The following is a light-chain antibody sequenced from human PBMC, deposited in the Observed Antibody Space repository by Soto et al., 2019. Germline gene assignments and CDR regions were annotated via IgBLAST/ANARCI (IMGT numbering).Light chain of an antibody. CDR1: SSDVGSYDL. Sequence: QSVLTQPASVSGSPGQSITISCTGTSSDVGSYDLVSWYQHHPGKAPKLMIYEVSKRPSGVSNRFSGSKSDNTASLTISELQAEDEADYYCCSFAGSSTYVFGTGTKVTVL. CDR2: EVS. V-gene: IGLV2-23*02. CDR3: CSFAGSSTYV. J-gene: IGLJ1*01.